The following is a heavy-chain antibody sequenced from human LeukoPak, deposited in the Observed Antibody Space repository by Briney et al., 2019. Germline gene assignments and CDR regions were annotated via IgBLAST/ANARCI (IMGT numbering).Heavy chain of an antibody. V-gene: IGHV4-34*01. CDR3: SRATSSAPLLS. CDR2: INHSGST. J-gene: IGHJ5*02. Sequence: SETLSLTCAVYGGSFSGYYWSWIRQPPGKGLEWIGEINHSGSTNYNPSLKSRVTISVDMSKNQFSLKLSSVTAADTAVYYCSRATSSAPLLSWGQGTLVTVSS. CDR1: GGSFSGYY. D-gene: IGHD3-10*01.